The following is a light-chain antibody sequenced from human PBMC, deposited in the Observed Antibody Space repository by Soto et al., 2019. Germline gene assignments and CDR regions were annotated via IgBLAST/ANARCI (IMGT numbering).Light chain of an antibody. CDR2: WAS. J-gene: IGKJ3*01. Sequence: DIVMTQSPDSLAVSLGERATINCKSSQSVLYSSSNKNYLAWYQQKPGQPPKLLFYWASTRKSGVPDRFSGSESGTDLSLTISSLQAEDVAVYYCQQYYTLPFTFGPGTIVAIK. CDR1: QSVLYSSSNKNY. V-gene: IGKV4-1*01. CDR3: QQYYTLPFT.